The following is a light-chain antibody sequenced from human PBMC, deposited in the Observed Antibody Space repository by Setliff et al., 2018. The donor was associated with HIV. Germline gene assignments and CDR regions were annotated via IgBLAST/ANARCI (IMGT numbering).Light chain of an antibody. CDR2: DVT. J-gene: IGLJ1*01. CDR1: SSDVGGYNF. Sequence: QSALAQPRSVSGSPGQPVTISCTGTSSDVGGYNFVSWYQQHPGKAPKLLIYDVTKRPSGVPDRFSGSKSGNTASLTISGLQPEDEADYFCCSYARTNTVTYVFGTGTKVTVL. V-gene: IGLV2-11*01. CDR3: CSYARTNTVTYV.